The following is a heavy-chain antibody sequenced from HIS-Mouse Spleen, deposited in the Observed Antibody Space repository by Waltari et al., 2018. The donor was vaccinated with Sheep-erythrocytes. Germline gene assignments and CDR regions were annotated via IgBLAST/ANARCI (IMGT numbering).Heavy chain of an antibody. Sequence: EVQLVESGGGFVQPGRSLRLSCAASGFSFDDYAMHWVRQAPGKGLGVVVGISGKSVSIGYADSVKGRFTISRDNAKNSLYLQMNSLRAEDTALYYCAKDISRNIVVVPAAVGDYWGQGTLVTVSS. CDR2: ISGKSVSI. D-gene: IGHD2-2*01. J-gene: IGHJ4*02. CDR3: AKDISRNIVVVPAAVGDY. V-gene: IGHV3-9*01. CDR1: GFSFDDYA.